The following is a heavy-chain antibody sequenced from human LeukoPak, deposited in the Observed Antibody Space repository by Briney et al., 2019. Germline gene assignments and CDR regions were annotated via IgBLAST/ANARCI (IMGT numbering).Heavy chain of an antibody. D-gene: IGHD3-9*01. CDR1: GGSISSYY. Sequence: PSETLSLACTVSGGSISSYYWSWIRQPPGKGLEWIGYIYYSGSTNYNPSLKSRVTISVDTSKNQFSLKLSSVTAADTAVYYCARTGYYRKDFDCWGQGTLVTVSS. V-gene: IGHV4-59*01. J-gene: IGHJ4*02. CDR2: IYYSGST. CDR3: ARTGYYRKDFDC.